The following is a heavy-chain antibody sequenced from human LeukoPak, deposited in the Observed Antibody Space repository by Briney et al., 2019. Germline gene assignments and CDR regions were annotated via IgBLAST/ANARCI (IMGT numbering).Heavy chain of an antibody. J-gene: IGHJ3*02. CDR3: AKDYLVIQESNAFDI. V-gene: IGHV3-30*02. CDR2: IRYDGSNK. D-gene: IGHD3-9*01. Sequence: GGSLRLSCAASGFTFSSYGMHWVRQAPGKGLEWVAFIRYDGSNKYYADSVKGRFTISRDNSKNTLYLQMNSLRAEDTAVYYCAKDYLVIQESNAFDIWGQGTMVAVSS. CDR1: GFTFSSYG.